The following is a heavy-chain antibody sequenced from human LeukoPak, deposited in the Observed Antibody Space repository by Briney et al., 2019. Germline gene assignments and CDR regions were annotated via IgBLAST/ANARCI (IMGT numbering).Heavy chain of an antibody. Sequence: ASVKVSCKASGYTFTGYYMYWVRQAPGQGLEWMGWINPNSGGTNYAQKFQGRVTMTRDTSISTAYMELSRLRSDDTAVYYCARSPGYYYGSGSYSHWGQGTLVTVSS. CDR2: INPNSGGT. J-gene: IGHJ4*02. V-gene: IGHV1-2*02. D-gene: IGHD3-10*01. CDR3: ARSPGYYYGSGSYSH. CDR1: GYTFTGYY.